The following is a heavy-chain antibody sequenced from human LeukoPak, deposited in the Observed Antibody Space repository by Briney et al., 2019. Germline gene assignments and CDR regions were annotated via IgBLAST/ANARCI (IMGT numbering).Heavy chain of an antibody. J-gene: IGHJ3*02. CDR2: VLSDGSRI. V-gene: IGHV3-74*01. Sequence: GGSLRLSCAASGFTFSISAMNWVRQAPGKGLVWVSRVLSDGSRISYADSVKGRFTISRDNATSTLYLQMDSLRAEDTAVYYCARVAVGGTRAFDIWGQGTTVTVSS. CDR1: GFTFSISA. D-gene: IGHD6-19*01. CDR3: ARVAVGGTRAFDI.